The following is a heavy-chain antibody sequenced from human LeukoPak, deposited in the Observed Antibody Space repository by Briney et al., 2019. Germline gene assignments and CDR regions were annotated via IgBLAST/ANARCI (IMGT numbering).Heavy chain of an antibody. CDR1: RFTFSSYG. J-gene: IGHJ4*02. CDR2: ISYDGSHE. CDR3: AKSQLIGSYHPPGY. V-gene: IGHV3-30*18. Sequence: PGGSLRLSCAASRFTFSSYGIHWVPQAPGKGLEWVALISYDGSHEYYPASVKGRFTISRDNSKNTLSLQMNSLRPEDTAVYYCAKSQLIGSYHPPGYWGQGTLVTVSS. D-gene: IGHD1-26*01.